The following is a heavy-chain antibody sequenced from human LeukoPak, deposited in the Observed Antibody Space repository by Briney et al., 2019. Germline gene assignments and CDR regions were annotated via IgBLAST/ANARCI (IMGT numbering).Heavy chain of an antibody. CDR1: EFTFGDHA. J-gene: IGHJ6*02. CDR3: ARAPIHQWLYNGMDL. CDR2: IRSRAYGGTT. D-gene: IGHD5-18*01. Sequence: PGRSLRLTCTASEFTFGDHAMSWVRQAPGKGLEWVGFIRSRAYGGTTEYAPAVKGRFLISRDDSKSIGYLHMNSLKTEDTAVYYLARAPIHQWLYNGMDLWGQGTTVSVSS. V-gene: IGHV3-49*04.